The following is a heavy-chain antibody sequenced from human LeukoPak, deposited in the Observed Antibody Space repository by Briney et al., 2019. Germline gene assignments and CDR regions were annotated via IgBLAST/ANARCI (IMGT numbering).Heavy chain of an antibody. D-gene: IGHD3-9*01. CDR1: RFTFTTYS. CDR3: ARTYYDILTGYNPYFDY. V-gene: IGHV3-21*01. Sequence: GGSLRLSCAASRFTFTTYSMNWVRQAPGKGLEWVSSITSSSTSMYYADSVKGRFTISRDNAKNSLYLQMISLRAEDTAVYYCARTYYDILTGYNPYFDYWGQGTLVTVSS. J-gene: IGHJ4*02. CDR2: ITSSSTSM.